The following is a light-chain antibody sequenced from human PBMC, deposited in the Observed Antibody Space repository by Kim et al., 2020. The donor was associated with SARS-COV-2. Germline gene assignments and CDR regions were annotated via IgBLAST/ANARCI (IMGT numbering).Light chain of an antibody. V-gene: IGKV1-39*01. CDR3: QQTYSTSIT. CDR2: EAT. CDR1: ETVNKY. Sequence: DIQMTQTPSSLSASVGDRVTITCRASETVNKYVNWYQQKPGKTPNLLIYEATSLQSGVPSRFRGSASGTDFTLTISSLQPEDFATYYCQQTYSTSITFGQGTRLDIK. J-gene: IGKJ5*01.